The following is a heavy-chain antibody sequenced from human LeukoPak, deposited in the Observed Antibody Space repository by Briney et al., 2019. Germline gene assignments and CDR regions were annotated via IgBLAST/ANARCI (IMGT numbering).Heavy chain of an antibody. J-gene: IGHJ4*02. V-gene: IGHV3-7*01. CDR1: GFPFSDYW. CDR2: INQDGSEQ. Sequence: GGSPRLSCAASGFPFSDYWMDWVRQAPGKGMEWVANINQDGSEQYYADSVKGRFTISRDNAKNSLYLQMNSLRAEDTAVYYCSRSLDYWGQGALVTVSS. CDR3: SRSLDY.